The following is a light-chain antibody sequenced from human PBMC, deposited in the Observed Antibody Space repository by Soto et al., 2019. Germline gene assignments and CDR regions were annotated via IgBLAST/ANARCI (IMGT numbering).Light chain of an antibody. Sequence: QSVLTQPPSASGTPGQSVTISCSGSSSNIGSNTVNWYQQLPGTAPKLLIYSNNQRPSGVPDRFSGSKSGTSASLAFSGLQSEDEADYYCGAWDDSLNGVVFGGGTKLTVL. J-gene: IGLJ2*01. CDR1: SSNIGSNT. CDR3: GAWDDSLNGVV. V-gene: IGLV1-44*01. CDR2: SNN.